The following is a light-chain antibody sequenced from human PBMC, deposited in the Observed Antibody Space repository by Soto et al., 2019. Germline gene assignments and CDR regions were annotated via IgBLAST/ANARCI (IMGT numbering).Light chain of an antibody. CDR3: QSYDSSLTLSV. J-gene: IGLJ1*01. Sequence: QSVLTQPPSVSGAPGQRVTISCTGSSSNIGAGYDVPWYQQLPGTAPKLLIYANTNRPSGVPDRISGSKSGTSASLAITGLQADDEADYYCQSYDSSLTLSVFGTGTKLTVL. CDR2: ANT. CDR1: SSNIGAGYD. V-gene: IGLV1-40*01.